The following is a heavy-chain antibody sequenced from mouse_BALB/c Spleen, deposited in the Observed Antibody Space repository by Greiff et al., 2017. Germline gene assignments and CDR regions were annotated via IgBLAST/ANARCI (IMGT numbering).Heavy chain of an antibody. V-gene: IGHV2-6-7*01. J-gene: IGHJ3*01. Sequence: QLKESGPGLVAPSQSLSITCPVLGFSLTGYGVNWVRQPPGKGLEWLGMIWGDGSTDYNSALKSRLSISKDNSKSQVFLKMNSLQTDDTARYYCARVSSGDPPWFAYWGQGTLVTVSA. CDR2: IWGDGST. CDR3: ARVSSGDPPWFAY. D-gene: IGHD3-1*01. CDR1: GFSLTGYG.